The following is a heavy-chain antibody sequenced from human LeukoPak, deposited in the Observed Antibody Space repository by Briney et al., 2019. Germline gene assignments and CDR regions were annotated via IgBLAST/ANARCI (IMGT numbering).Heavy chain of an antibody. CDR3: TRDRTVGRGYYYDSSGPKGFDY. CDR1: GFTFGDYA. Sequence: GGSLRLSCTASGFTFGDYAMSWFRQAPGKGLEWVGFIRSKAYGGTTEYAASVKVRFTISRDDAKSIAYLQMNSLKTEDTAVYYCTRDRTVGRGYYYDSSGPKGFDYWGQGTLVTVSS. D-gene: IGHD3-22*01. J-gene: IGHJ4*02. V-gene: IGHV3-49*03. CDR2: IRSKAYGGTT.